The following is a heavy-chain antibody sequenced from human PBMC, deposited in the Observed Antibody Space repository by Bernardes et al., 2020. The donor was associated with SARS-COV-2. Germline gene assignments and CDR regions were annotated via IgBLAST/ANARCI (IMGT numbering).Heavy chain of an antibody. D-gene: IGHD2-2*01. CDR2: IGSNNIYK. J-gene: IGHJ5*02. Sequence: GGSLRLSCEGSGFSFSSYGMSWVRQAPGRGLEWVSSIGSNNIYKFYSNSVNGRFTISRDNAKNSLYLQMDSLRAEDTAIYYCARDFEDRIVVPANWFGPWGQGTQVTVSS. CDR3: ARDFEDRIVVPANWFGP. CDR1: GFSFSSYG. V-gene: IGHV3-21*01.